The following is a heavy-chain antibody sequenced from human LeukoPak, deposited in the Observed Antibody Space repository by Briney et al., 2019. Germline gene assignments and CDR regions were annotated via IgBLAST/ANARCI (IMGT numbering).Heavy chain of an antibody. J-gene: IGHJ5*02. Sequence: PGGSLRLSCAGSGFSFTGHWMSWVRQAPAKGLEWLANIKEDGSEKYYVDSVKGRFTISRDNAKNSLSLQMNSLRAEDTAVYYCARGVGWFDPWGQGTLVTVSS. V-gene: IGHV3-7*01. CDR1: GFSFTGHW. CDR3: ARGVGWFDP. CDR2: IKEDGSEK. D-gene: IGHD3-3*01.